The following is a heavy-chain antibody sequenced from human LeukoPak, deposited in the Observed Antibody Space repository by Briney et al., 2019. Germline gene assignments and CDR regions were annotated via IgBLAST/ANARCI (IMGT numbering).Heavy chain of an antibody. CDR2: ISYDGSNK. CDR1: GFTFSSYA. Sequence: GGSLRLSCAASGFTFSSYAMHWVRQAPGKGLEWVAVISYDGSNKYYADSVKGRFTISRDNSKNMLYLQMNSLRAEDTALYYCAKDCSTTSCQRLFDYWGQGTLVTVSS. V-gene: IGHV3-30-3*01. J-gene: IGHJ4*02. CDR3: AKDCSTTSCQRLFDY. D-gene: IGHD2-2*01.